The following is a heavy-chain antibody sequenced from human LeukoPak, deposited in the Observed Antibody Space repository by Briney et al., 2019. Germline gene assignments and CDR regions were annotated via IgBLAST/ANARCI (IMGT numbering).Heavy chain of an antibody. CDR1: GYTFTGYY. J-gene: IGHJ4*02. CDR3: ARDPSARIGKDYFDY. CDR2: INPNSGGT. V-gene: IGHV1-2*02. Sequence: ASVKVSCKASGYTFTGYYMHWVRQAPGQGLEWMGWINPNSGGTNYAQKFQGRVTMTRDTSISTAYMELSRLRSDDTAVYYCARDPSARIGKDYFDYWGQGTLVTVSS. D-gene: IGHD6-6*01.